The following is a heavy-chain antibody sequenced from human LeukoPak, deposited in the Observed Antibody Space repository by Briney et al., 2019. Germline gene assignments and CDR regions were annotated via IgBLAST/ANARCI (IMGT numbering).Heavy chain of an antibody. V-gene: IGHV3-74*01. CDR3: ARDSVEWYIFDY. J-gene: IGHJ4*02. D-gene: IGHD3-3*01. CDR2: TNRDGSST. CDR1: GFTFSSYW. Sequence: PGGSLRLSCAASGFTFSSYWMHWVCQAPGKGPVWVARTNRDGSSTAYADSVKGRFTISKDNAKNTLYLLMNSLRAEDTAEYYCARDSVEWYIFDYWGQGTLVTVSS.